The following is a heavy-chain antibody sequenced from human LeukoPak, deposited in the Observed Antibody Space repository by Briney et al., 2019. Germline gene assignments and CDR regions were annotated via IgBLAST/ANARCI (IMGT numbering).Heavy chain of an antibody. D-gene: IGHD3-10*01. CDR2: IYYSGST. CDR3: ARGSWRYGSGKGYYFDY. V-gene: IGHV4-39*07. CDR1: GGSISSSSYY. Sequence: SETLSLTCTVSGGSISSSSYYWGWIRQPPGNGLEWIGSIYYSGSTYYNPSLKSRVTISVDTSKNQFSLKLSSVTAADTAVYYCARGSWRYGSGKGYYFDYWGQGTLVTVSS. J-gene: IGHJ4*02.